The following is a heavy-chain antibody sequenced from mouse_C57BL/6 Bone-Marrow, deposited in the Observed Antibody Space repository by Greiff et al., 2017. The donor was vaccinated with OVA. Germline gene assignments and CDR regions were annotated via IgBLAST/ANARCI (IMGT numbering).Heavy chain of an antibody. J-gene: IGHJ3*01. CDR1: GFTFTDYY. Sequence: EVKVVESGGGLVQPGASLRLSCAASGFTFTDYYMSWVRQPPGKAPAWLALIRNKANGYTTEYTASVKGRFTISRDNSQNILYLQMNTLRAEDSATYYCVVYFWFAYWGQGTLVTVSA. CDR3: VVYFWFAY. V-gene: IGHV7-4*01. CDR2: IRNKANGYTT. D-gene: IGHD2-1*01.